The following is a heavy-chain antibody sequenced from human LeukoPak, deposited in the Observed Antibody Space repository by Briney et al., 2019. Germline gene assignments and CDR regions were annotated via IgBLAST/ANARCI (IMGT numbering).Heavy chain of an antibody. Sequence: GGSLRLSCADSGFTLNNYDMSRVRQAPGKGLEWVSAISGSSGGTTYYAGSVKGRFTISRDNSKNTLYLQMNSLRAEDTAVYYCAKGSGRPNWFDPWGQGTLVTVSS. J-gene: IGHJ5*02. V-gene: IGHV3-23*01. CDR3: AKGSGRPNWFDP. CDR1: GFTLNNYD. D-gene: IGHD3-10*01. CDR2: ISGSSGGTT.